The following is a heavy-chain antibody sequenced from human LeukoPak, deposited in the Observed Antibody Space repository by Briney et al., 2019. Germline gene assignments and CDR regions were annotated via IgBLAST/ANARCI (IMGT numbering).Heavy chain of an antibody. J-gene: IGHJ4*02. D-gene: IGHD3-3*01. CDR2: ISYDGSNK. V-gene: IGHV3-30*18. CDR1: GFTFSSYS. Sequence: GGSLRLSCAASGFTFSSYSMNWVRQAPGKGLEWVAVISYDGSNKYYADSVKGRFTISRDNSKNTLYLQMNSLRAEDTAVYYCAKTYYDFWSGYYSPDYWGQGTLVTVSS. CDR3: AKTYYDFWSGYYSPDY.